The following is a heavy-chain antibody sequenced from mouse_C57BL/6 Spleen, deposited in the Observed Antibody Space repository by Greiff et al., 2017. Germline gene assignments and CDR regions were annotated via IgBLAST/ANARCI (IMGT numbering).Heavy chain of an antibody. V-gene: IGHV1-15*01. CDR2: IDPETGGT. CDR3: TRSLLRDWYFDV. Sequence: VKLQESGAELVRPGASVTLSCKASGYTFTDYEMHWVKQTPVHGLEWIGAIDPETGGTAYNQKFKGKAILTADKSSSTAYMELRSLTSEDSAVYYCTRSLLRDWYFDVWGTGTTVTVSS. D-gene: IGHD1-2*01. J-gene: IGHJ1*03. CDR1: GYTFTDYE.